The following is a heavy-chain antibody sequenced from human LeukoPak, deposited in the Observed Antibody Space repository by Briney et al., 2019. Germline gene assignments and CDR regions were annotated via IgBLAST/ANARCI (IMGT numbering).Heavy chain of an antibody. CDR2: INAGNGNT. J-gene: IGHJ4*02. D-gene: IGHD3-10*01. V-gene: IGHV1-3*01. CDR1: GYTFTSYA. Sequence: ASVKVSCKASGYTFTSYAMHWVRQAPGQRLEWMGWINAGNGNTKYSQKFQGRVTITRDTSASTAYMELSSLRSEDTAVYYCARVFTMVRGVMDYWGQGTLVTVSS. CDR3: ARVFTMVRGVMDY.